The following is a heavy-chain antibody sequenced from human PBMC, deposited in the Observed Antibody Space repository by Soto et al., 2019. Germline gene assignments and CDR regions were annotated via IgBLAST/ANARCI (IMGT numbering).Heavy chain of an antibody. V-gene: IGHV5-51*01. D-gene: IGHD2-15*01. CDR3: ARGPTPLFDH. J-gene: IGHJ4*02. CDR2: IYPSDSDT. CDR1: GYSFASYW. Sequence: EVQLVQSGAEVKKPGESLKISCKGSGYSFASYWIGWVRQMPGKGLEWMGIIYPSDSDTRYNPSFQGQVTISGDKSINTVYLQWSSLKASDTATYYCARGPTPLFDHWGQGTLVTVSS.